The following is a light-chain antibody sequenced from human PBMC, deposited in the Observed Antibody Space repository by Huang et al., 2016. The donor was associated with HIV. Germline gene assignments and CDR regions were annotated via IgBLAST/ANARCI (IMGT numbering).Light chain of an antibody. Sequence: DIVMTQSPLSLPVTPGEAASISCRSSQSLLHSNGYTYLDWYLQKPGQSPQLLIYLGSNRASGVPDRVSGSGSGTDFTLKSSRVEAEDVGVYYCMQTLQTRTFGQGTKVEIK. CDR1: QSLLHSNGYTY. CDR3: MQTLQTRT. CDR2: LGS. V-gene: IGKV2-28*01. J-gene: IGKJ1*01.